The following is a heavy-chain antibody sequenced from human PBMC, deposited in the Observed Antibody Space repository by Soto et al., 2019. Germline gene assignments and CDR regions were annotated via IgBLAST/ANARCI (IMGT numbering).Heavy chain of an antibody. CDR1: GGSINNHY. D-gene: IGHD7-27*01. J-gene: IGHJ4*02. CDR2: VYYTGST. Sequence: QVHLQESGPGLVKPSETLSLTCSVSGGSINNHYWSWIRQPPGKGLEWIGYVYYTGSTNYNPSLKSRVTMSVDTSKNQFSLNLTSLTAADTAIYYCARANWYSEYWGQGTLATVSS. V-gene: IGHV4-59*11. CDR3: ARANWYSEY.